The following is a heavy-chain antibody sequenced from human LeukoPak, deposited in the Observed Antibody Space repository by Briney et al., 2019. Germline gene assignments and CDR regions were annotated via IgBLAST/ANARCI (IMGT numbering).Heavy chain of an antibody. CDR2: INSNTGGT. CDR1: GYIFTHYF. J-gene: IGHJ4*02. CDR3: ARDLGITCISTSCPPDY. D-gene: IGHD2-2*01. V-gene: IGHV1-2*02. Sequence: ASVKVSCKASGYIFTHYFVHWLRQAPGQGLEWMGWINSNTGGTNYVQKLQGRVTMTRDTSISTLYMELSSLRSDDTAVYYCARDLGITCISTSCPPDYWGQGTLVTVSS.